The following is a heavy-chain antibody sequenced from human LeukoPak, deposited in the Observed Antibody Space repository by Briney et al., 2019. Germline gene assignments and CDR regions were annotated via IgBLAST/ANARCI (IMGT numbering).Heavy chain of an antibody. J-gene: IGHJ4*02. CDR3: AKDLASPAAGMGY. CDR2: ISSSGSNT. D-gene: IGHD6-13*01. V-gene: IGHV3-23*01. CDR1: GFAFSSYS. Sequence: GESLSLSCAASGFAFSSYSMSWVRQPPGKGLEWVASISSSGSNTYYDAPVKGRFTICRDNSKNTLDLQMNSLRAEDTAVYYCAKDLASPAAGMGYWGQGTLVTVSS.